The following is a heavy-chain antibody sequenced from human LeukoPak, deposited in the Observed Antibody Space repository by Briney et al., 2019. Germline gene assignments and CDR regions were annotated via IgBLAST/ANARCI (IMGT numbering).Heavy chain of an antibody. V-gene: IGHV3-74*01. CDR3: ARGNANWFDP. CDR1: GFTFSSYW. Sequence: GGSLRHSCAASGFTFSSYWMHWVRQAPGKGLVWVSRINSDGSNTIYADLVKGRFTISRDNAKNTLDLQMNSLRAEDTAVYYCARGNANWFDPWGLGTLVTVSS. CDR2: INSDGSNT. J-gene: IGHJ5*02. D-gene: IGHD2-8*01.